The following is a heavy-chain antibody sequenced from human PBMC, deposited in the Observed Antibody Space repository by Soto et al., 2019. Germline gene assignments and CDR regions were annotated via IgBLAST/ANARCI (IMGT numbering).Heavy chain of an antibody. CDR1: GFTFSSYS. V-gene: IGHV3-48*02. CDR3: ARDFDYVWGSSAGYYGMDV. D-gene: IGHD3-16*01. J-gene: IGHJ6*02. Sequence: GGSLRLSCAASGFTFSSYSMNWVRQAPGKGLEWVSYISSSSSTIYYADSVKGRFTISRDNAKNSLYLQMNSLRDEDTAVYYCARDFDYVWGSSAGYYGMDVWGQGTTVTVSS. CDR2: ISSSSSTI.